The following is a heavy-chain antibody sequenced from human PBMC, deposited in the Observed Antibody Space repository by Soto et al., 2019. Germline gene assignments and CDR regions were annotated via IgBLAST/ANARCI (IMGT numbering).Heavy chain of an antibody. CDR3: ARHIAVSGTRGVEH. CDR2: IFHTGSA. CDR1: GGSSTSNW. D-gene: IGHD2-21*01. V-gene: IGHV4-4*02. J-gene: IGHJ4*02. Sequence: QVQLQESGPGLMKPSGTLSLTCAVSGGSSTSNWWSWVRQPPGKGLEWIAEIFHTGSANYNPSLMGRLTISMDKSRNHLSLNLNSVTAEDTAVYYCARHIAVSGTRGVEHWGQGTLVTVSS.